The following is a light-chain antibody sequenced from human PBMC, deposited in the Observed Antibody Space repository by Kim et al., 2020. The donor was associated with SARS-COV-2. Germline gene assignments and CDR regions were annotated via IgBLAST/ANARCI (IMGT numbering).Light chain of an antibody. V-gene: IGKV4-1*01. Sequence: RATINCKSRQSVLYSSNNKNYLVWYQQKPGQPPKLLIYWASTRESGVPDRFSGSGSGTDFTLTISRLQAEDVAVYYCQQYFSTPHTFGQGTKLEI. CDR3: QQYFSTPHT. CDR2: WAS. J-gene: IGKJ2*01. CDR1: QSVLYSSNNKNY.